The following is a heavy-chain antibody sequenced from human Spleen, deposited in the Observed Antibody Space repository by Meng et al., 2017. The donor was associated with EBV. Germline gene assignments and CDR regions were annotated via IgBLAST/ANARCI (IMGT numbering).Heavy chain of an antibody. J-gene: IGHJ4*02. CDR1: GYTFTNFG. CDR3: ARVPGMGDFDY. V-gene: IGHV1-18*01. D-gene: IGHD5-18*01. Sequence: QVQLVQAGAEVKKPGASVTVSCKTSGYTFTNFGISWVRQAPGQGLEWMGWISTYHGNTNYAQKLQGRVTMTTDTSTSTAYMELRSLRSDDTAVYYCARVPGMGDFDYWGQGTLVTVSS. CDR2: ISTYHGNT.